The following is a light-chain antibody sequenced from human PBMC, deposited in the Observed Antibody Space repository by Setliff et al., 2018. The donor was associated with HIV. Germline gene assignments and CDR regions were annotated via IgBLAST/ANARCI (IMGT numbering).Light chain of an antibody. Sequence: DIVMTQSPGSLAVSLGERATINCKSSQSVLYSSINKNYLAWYQQKPGQPPKLLIYWASTRESGVPDRFSGSGSGTDFTLTISSLQAEDVAVYYCQQYYSTPPTFGGGTKVDIK. V-gene: IGKV4-1*01. CDR1: QSVLYSSINKNY. CDR3: QQYYSTPPT. CDR2: WAS. J-gene: IGKJ4*01.